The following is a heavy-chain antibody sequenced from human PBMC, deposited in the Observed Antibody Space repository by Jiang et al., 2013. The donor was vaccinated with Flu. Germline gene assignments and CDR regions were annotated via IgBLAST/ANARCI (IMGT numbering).Heavy chain of an antibody. Sequence: GAEVKKPGASVKVSCKASGYTFTSYGISWVRQAPGQGLEWMGWISAYNGNTNYAQKLQGRVTMTTDTSTSTAYMELRSLRSDDTAVYYCARETMGYYDSSGYYSFDYWGQGTLVTVSS. CDR3: ARETMGYYDSSGYYSFDY. V-gene: IGHV1-18*01. D-gene: IGHD3-22*01. J-gene: IGHJ4*02. CDR1: GYTFTSYG. CDR2: ISAYNGNT.